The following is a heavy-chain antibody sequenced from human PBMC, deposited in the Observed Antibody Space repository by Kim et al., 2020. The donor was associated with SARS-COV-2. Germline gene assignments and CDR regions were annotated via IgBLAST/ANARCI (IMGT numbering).Heavy chain of an antibody. V-gene: IGHV4-31*03. CDR3: ARDSFTTPSWYGMDV. CDR2: IYYSGST. CDR1: GGSISSGGYY. D-gene: IGHD1-26*01. J-gene: IGHJ6*02. Sequence: SETLSLTCTVSGGSISSGGYYWSWIRQHPGKGLEWIGYIYYSGSTYYNPSLKSRVTISVDTSKNQFSLKLSSVTAADTAVYYCARDSFTTPSWYGMDVWGQGTTVTVSS.